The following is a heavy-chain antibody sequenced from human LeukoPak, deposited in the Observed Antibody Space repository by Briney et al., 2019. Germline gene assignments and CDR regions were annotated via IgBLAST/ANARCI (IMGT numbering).Heavy chain of an antibody. Sequence: SVKVSCKASGGTFSSYAISWVRQAPGQGLEWMGGIIPIFGTANYAQKFQGRVTITADKSTSTAYMELSSLRSEDTAVYYCAREGRYYYDSSGYYSFDYWGQGTLVTVSS. V-gene: IGHV1-69*06. D-gene: IGHD3-22*01. CDR3: AREGRYYYDSSGYYSFDY. J-gene: IGHJ4*02. CDR2: IIPIFGTA. CDR1: GGTFSSYA.